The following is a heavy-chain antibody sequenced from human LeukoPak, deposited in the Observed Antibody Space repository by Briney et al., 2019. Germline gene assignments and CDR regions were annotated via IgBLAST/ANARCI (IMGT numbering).Heavy chain of an antibody. V-gene: IGHV1-18*01. CDR3: ARDSMYCSSTSCYLPYNWFDP. Sequence: GASVKVSCKASGYTFTSYGISWVRQAPGQGLEWMGWISAYNGNTNYAQKLQGRVTMTTDTSTSTAYMELRSLRSDDTAVYYCARDSMYCSSTSCYLPYNWFDPWGQGTLVTVSS. J-gene: IGHJ5*02. CDR2: ISAYNGNT. CDR1: GYTFTSYG. D-gene: IGHD2-2*01.